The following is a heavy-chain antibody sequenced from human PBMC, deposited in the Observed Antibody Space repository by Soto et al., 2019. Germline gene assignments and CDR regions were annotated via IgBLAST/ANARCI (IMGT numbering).Heavy chain of an antibody. CDR2: ISYDGSNK. CDR3: ARGENIVLVPAASRRYYYYGMDV. J-gene: IGHJ6*02. V-gene: IGHV3-30-3*01. D-gene: IGHD2-2*01. Sequence: QVQLVESGGGVVQPGRSLRLSCAASGFTFSSYAMHWVRQAPGKGLEWVAVISYDGSNKYYADSVKGRFTISRDNSKNKRYLQMHSLGVEDEAVYYCARGENIVLVPAASRRYYYYGMDVWGQGTTVTVSS. CDR1: GFTFSSYA.